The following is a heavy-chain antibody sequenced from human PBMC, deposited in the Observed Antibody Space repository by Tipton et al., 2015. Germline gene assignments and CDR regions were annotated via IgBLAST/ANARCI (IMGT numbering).Heavy chain of an antibody. CDR3: ATSRAVAGTLV. V-gene: IGHV1-46*01. CDR1: GHTLTKYY. J-gene: IGHJ4*02. Sequence: QSGPEVKKPGASVKVACKASGHTLTKYYMHWVRQAPGQGLEWMGVINPRGGRTNYEQKFLGRITMTGDTSTSTVYMELTSLTSEDTAVYYCATSRAVAGTLVWGQGTPVTVSS. CDR2: INPRGGRT. D-gene: IGHD6-19*01.